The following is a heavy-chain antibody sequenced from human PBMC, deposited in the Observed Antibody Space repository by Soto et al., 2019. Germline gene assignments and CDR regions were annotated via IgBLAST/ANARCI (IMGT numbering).Heavy chain of an antibody. CDR3: AREGSSSWTGYYFDY. J-gene: IGHJ4*02. Sequence: PGGSLRLSCETSGFSFSVYGMHWVRQAPGKGLEWVAVIWYDASKQFYAASVEGRFTISRDNSKNTLYLQMNSLRAEDTAVYYCAREGSSSWTGYYFDYWGQGTLVTVSS. CDR2: IWYDASKQ. V-gene: IGHV3-33*01. D-gene: IGHD6-13*01. CDR1: GFSFSVYG.